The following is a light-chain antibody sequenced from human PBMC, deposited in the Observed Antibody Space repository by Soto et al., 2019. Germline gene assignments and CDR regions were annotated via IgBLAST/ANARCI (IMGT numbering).Light chain of an antibody. Sequence: DIVLTQSPGTLSLSPGERATLSCRASQSVSSSYLAWYQQKPGQAPRLLIYGASSRATGIPDRFSGSGSGTDFTLTISRLEPEDFAVYYCQQYGSSHREGTFGQGTKVDIK. V-gene: IGKV3-20*01. CDR1: QSVSSSY. J-gene: IGKJ1*01. CDR3: QQYGSSHREGT. CDR2: GAS.